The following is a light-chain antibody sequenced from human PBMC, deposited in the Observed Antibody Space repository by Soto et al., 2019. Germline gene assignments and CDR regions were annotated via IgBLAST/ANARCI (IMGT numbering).Light chain of an antibody. CDR3: QQYNSYSPT. CDR2: KAS. J-gene: IGKJ1*01. V-gene: IGKV1-5*03. CDR1: QSISTW. Sequence: DIQMTQSPSTLSASVGDRVTITCRASQSISTWLAWYQQEPGKAPKLLSHKASSLQSGVPSRFSGSGSGTDFTLTISSLHPDDFATYSCQQYNSYSPTFGQGTRVEIK.